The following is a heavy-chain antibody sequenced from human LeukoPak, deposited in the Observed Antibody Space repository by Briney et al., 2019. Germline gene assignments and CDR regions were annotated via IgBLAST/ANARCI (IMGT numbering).Heavy chain of an antibody. Sequence: ASVKVSCMASGGTFSSYAISWVRQAPGQGLEWMGRIIPILGIANYAQKFQGRVTITADKSTSTAYMELSSLRSEDTAVYYCARSYDSSGYFDYWGQGTLVTVSS. V-gene: IGHV1-69*04. CDR1: GGTFSSYA. J-gene: IGHJ4*02. D-gene: IGHD3-22*01. CDR2: IIPILGIA. CDR3: ARSYDSSGYFDY.